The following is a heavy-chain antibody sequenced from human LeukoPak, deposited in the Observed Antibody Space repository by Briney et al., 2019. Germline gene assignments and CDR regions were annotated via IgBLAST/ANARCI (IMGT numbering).Heavy chain of an antibody. CDR1: GGSFSAYY. Sequence: SETLSLTCAVYGGSFSAYYWSWIRQSPGKGLEWIAEIYHDGNINYNPSLKSRVTISVDTSNSHFSLKLSSVTAADTAVYYCARGANGGDGYLYYFDYWGQGTLVTVSS. CDR2: IYHDGNI. J-gene: IGHJ4*02. CDR3: ARGANGGDGYLYYFDY. V-gene: IGHV4-34*01. D-gene: IGHD5-24*01.